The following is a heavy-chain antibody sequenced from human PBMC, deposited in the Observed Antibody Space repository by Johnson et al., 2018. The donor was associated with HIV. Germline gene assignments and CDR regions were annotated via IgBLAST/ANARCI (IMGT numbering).Heavy chain of an antibody. V-gene: IGHV3-23*04. Sequence: VQLVESGGGVVRPGGSLRLSCAASGFTFRDYYMSWIRQAPGKGPEWVSVISGSGGRKYYADSVKGRFTISRDNSKNTLYLQMNSLRAEDTAVYYCARDQAGTTDDAFDIWGQGTMVTVSS. CDR2: ISGSGGRK. CDR3: ARDQAGTTDDAFDI. D-gene: IGHD1-7*01. CDR1: GFTFRDYY. J-gene: IGHJ3*02.